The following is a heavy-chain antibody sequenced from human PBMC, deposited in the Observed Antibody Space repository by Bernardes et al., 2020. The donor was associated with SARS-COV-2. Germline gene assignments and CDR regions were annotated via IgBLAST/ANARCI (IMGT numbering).Heavy chain of an antibody. V-gene: IGHV4-39*01. J-gene: IGHJ2*01. Sequence: SETLSLTCTVSIDSINSDYYFWAWIRQPPGKGLEWIGSLYYSGALYKNPSLNSRLTLSVDTSENRFSLTLSSVTAADTAVYYCARPTARYFDIWGRGTLVTVSS. CDR1: IDSINSDYYF. CDR2: LYYSGAL. CDR3: ARPTARYFDI.